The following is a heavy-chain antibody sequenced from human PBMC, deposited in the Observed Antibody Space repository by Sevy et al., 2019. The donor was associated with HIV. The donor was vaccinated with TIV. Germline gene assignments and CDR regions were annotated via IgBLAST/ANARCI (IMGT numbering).Heavy chain of an antibody. D-gene: IGHD3-10*01. Sequence: GSLRLSCAASGFTFSSYSMNWVRQAPGKGLEWVSSISSSSSYIYYADSVKGRFTISRDNAKNSLYLQMNSLRAEDTAVYYWARVGGDPPIYYYMDVWGKGTTVTVSS. J-gene: IGHJ6*03. V-gene: IGHV3-21*01. CDR2: ISSSSSYI. CDR3: ARVGGDPPIYYYMDV. CDR1: GFTFSSYS.